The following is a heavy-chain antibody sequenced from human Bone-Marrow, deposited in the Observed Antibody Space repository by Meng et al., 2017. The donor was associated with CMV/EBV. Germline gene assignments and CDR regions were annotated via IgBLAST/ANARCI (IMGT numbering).Heavy chain of an antibody. D-gene: IGHD3-3*01. CDR3: ARSSDFWSGSYPY. CDR1: GYTFTSYD. Sequence: ASVKVSCKASGYTFTSYDINWVRQATGQGLEWMGWMNPNSGNTGYAQKFQGRFTMTRNTSISTAYMELSSLRSEDTAVYYCARSSDFWSGSYPYWGQGTLVTVSS. V-gene: IGHV1-8*01. J-gene: IGHJ4*02. CDR2: MNPNSGNT.